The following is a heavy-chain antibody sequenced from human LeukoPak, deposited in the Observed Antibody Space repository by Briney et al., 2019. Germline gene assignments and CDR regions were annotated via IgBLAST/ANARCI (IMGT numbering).Heavy chain of an antibody. CDR2: IYYSGST. Sequence: SETLSLTCTVSGGSISSYYWSWMRQPPGKGLEWIGYIYYSGSTNYNPSLKSRVTISVDTSKNQFSLKLSSVTAADTAVYYCARTTEAHSWRTRYYDYYMDVWGKGTAVTVSS. J-gene: IGHJ6*03. V-gene: IGHV4-59*01. CDR1: GGSISSYY. D-gene: IGHD6-13*01. CDR3: ARTTEAHSWRTRYYDYYMDV.